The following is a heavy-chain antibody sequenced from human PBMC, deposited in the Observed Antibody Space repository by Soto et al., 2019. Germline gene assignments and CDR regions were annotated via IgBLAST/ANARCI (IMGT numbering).Heavy chain of an antibody. CDR3: ARVLYATWSSFDY. Sequence: GGSLRLSCAASGFTFSSYEMTWVRQAPGKGLEWISYITSGGTTYYADSAKGRFTISRDNAKNSLYLHLNSLTAEDTAIYYCARVLYATWSSFDYWGQGTLVTVSS. CDR2: ITSGGTT. V-gene: IGHV3-48*03. CDR1: GFTFSSYE. J-gene: IGHJ4*02. D-gene: IGHD1-26*01.